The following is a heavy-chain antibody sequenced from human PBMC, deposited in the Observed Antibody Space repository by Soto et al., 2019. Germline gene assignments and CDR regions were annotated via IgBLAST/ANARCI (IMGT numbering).Heavy chain of an antibody. CDR3: ARSPLAGPPYYYYGMDV. Sequence: LSLIRTVSGGSISSGGYYWSWIRQHPGKGLEWIGYIYYSGSTYYNPPLKSRVTISVDTSKNQFSLKLSSVTAADTAVYYCARSPLAGPPYYYYGMDVWGQGTTVTVSS. J-gene: IGHJ6*02. CDR2: IYYSGST. D-gene: IGHD6-19*01. V-gene: IGHV4-31*03. CDR1: GGSISSGGYY.